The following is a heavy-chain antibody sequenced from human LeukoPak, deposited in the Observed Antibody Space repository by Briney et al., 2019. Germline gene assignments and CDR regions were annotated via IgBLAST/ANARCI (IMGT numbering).Heavy chain of an antibody. CDR2: ISGSGGST. V-gene: IGHV3-23*01. J-gene: IGHJ4*02. CDR3: AKDLSSSIRYYFDY. Sequence: PGGSLRLSCAASGLTFSSYAMSWVRQAPGKGLEWVSAISGSGGSTYYADSVKGRFTISRDNSKNTLYLQMNSLRAEDTAVYYCAKDLSSSIRYYFDYWGQGTLVTVSS. CDR1: GLTFSSYA. D-gene: IGHD6-13*01.